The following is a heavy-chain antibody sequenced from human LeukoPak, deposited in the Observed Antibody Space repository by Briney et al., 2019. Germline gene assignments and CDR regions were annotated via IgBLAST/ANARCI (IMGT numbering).Heavy chain of an antibody. J-gene: IGHJ4*02. CDR3: ARGGYIAAAGTSGLLDY. Sequence: GRSLRLSCAASGFTFSNYGMHWVRQAPGKGLESVALISYDGSNKYYADSVKGRFTISRDNSKNTLYLQMNSLRVEDTAVYYCARGGYIAAAGTSGLLDYWGQGTLVTVSS. CDR2: ISYDGSNK. CDR1: GFTFSNYG. D-gene: IGHD6-13*01. V-gene: IGHV3-30*03.